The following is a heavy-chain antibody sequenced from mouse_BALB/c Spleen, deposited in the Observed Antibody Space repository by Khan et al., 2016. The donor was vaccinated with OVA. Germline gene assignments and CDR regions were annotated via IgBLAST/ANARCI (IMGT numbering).Heavy chain of an antibody. Sequence: EVKLLESGGGLVQPGGSLNLSCAASGFDFSRYWMSWVRQAPGKGQEWIGEINPGSSTINYMPSLKDKFIISRDNAKNTLYLQMSKVRSEDTALYYCARLFNWDAMDYWGQGTSVTVSS. CDR3: ARLFNWDAMDY. D-gene: IGHD4-1*02. CDR2: INPGSSTI. CDR1: GFDFSRYW. J-gene: IGHJ4*01. V-gene: IGHV4-2*02.